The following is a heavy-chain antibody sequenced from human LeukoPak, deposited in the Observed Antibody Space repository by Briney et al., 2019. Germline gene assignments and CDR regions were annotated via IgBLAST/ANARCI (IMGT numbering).Heavy chain of an antibody. Sequence: PGRPLRLSCTASGFTFDDYTMSWVRQAPGKGLEWVALIRSNFSGGRKQYAAFVKGRFTISRDDSKGIVYLEMNSLKTEDTAVYYCARDVRFRNNIDYWGQGTLVTVSS. CDR1: GFTFDDYT. J-gene: IGHJ4*02. CDR3: ARDVRFRNNIDY. CDR2: IRSNFSGGRK. V-gene: IGHV3-49*04. D-gene: IGHD1/OR15-1a*01.